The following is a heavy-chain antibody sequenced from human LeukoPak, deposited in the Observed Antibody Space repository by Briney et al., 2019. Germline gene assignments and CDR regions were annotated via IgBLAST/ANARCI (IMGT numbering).Heavy chain of an antibody. CDR2: ISSSSSYI. D-gene: IGHD3-22*01. J-gene: IGHJ4*02. CDR1: GFTFSSYT. Sequence: PGGSLRLSCAASGFTFSSYTMNWVRQAPGKGLEWVSSISSSSSYIYYADSVKGRFTISRDNAKNSLYLQMNSLRTEDTVVYYCARDIPDYYDSSGSLGYWGQGTLVTVSS. CDR3: ARDIPDYYDSSGSLGY. V-gene: IGHV3-21*01.